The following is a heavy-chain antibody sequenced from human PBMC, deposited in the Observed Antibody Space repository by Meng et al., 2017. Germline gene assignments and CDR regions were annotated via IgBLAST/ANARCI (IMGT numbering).Heavy chain of an antibody. Sequence: GVGATTPGLSVKVSCKASGGTFSSYAISWVRQAPGQGLEWMGGIIPIFGTANYAQKFPGRVTITADESTSTAYMELSSLRSEDTAVYYCARVLRDGYNLGYWGQGTLVTVSS. CDR2: IIPIFGTA. D-gene: IGHD5-24*01. CDR3: ARVLRDGYNLGY. V-gene: IGHV1-69*01. J-gene: IGHJ4*02. CDR1: GGTFSSYA.